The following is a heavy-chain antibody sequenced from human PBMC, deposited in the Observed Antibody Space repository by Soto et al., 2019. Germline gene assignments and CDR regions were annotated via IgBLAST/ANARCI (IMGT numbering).Heavy chain of an antibody. D-gene: IGHD2-15*01. CDR3: ARQLDCSSTSCLGYCSGGSCYHSDY. V-gene: IGHV5-10-1*01. Sequence: GESLKISCKGSGYSFTSYWISWVRQMPGKGLEWMGRIDPSDSYTNYSPSFQGHVTISADKSISTAYLQWSSLKASDTAMYYCARQLDCSSTSCLGYCSGGSCYHSDYWGQGTLVTVSS. J-gene: IGHJ4*02. CDR1: GYSFTSYW. CDR2: IDPSDSYT.